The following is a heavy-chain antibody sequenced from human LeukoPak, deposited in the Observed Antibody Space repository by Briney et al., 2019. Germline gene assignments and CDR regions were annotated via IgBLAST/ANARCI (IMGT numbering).Heavy chain of an antibody. D-gene: IGHD2-2*01. J-gene: IGHJ4*02. CDR1: GYSFTSYW. V-gene: IGHV5-10-1*01. CDR3: ARRCSSSSCPFEY. Sequence: GESLKISCKGSGYSFTSYWISWVRQMPGKGLEWMGRIDPSDSYTNYSPSFQGHVTISADKSISTAYLQWSSLKASDTAMYYCARRCSSSSCPFEYWGQGTLVTVSS. CDR2: IDPSDSYT.